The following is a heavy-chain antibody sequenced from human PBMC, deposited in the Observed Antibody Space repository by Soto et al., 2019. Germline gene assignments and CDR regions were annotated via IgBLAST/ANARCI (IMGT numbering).Heavy chain of an antibody. CDR2: ISYDESSK. J-gene: IGHJ6*02. CDR3: ARSRYYYDSSGNRYDWHVMVV. V-gene: IGHV3-30-3*01. Sequence: AGSLRLSSAPSGYTFSSYSMDWVRQAPGKGLGWGALISYDESSKYYADSVKGRFTISRDNSKSTLYLQMNRLRAEDTAVYYCARSRYYYDSSGNRYDWHVMVVWGQETTVTVSS. D-gene: IGHD3-22*01. CDR1: GYTFSSYS.